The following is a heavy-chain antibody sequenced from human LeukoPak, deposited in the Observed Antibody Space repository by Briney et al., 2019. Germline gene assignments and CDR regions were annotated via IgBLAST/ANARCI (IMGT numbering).Heavy chain of an antibody. D-gene: IGHD5/OR15-5a*01. J-gene: IGHJ5*02. CDR1: GGSISSSSYY. V-gene: IGHV4-39*07. CDR3: AREVVFSVNGGTWFDP. Sequence: SETLSLTCTVSGGSISSSSYYWGWIRQPPGKGLEWIGSIYYSGSTYYNPSLKSRVTISVDTSKNQFSLKLSSVTAADTAVYYCAREVVFSVNGGTWFDPWGQGTLVTVSS. CDR2: IYYSGST.